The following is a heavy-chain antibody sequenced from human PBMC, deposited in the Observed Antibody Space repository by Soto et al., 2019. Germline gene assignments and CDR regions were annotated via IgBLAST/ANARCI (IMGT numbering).Heavy chain of an antibody. J-gene: IGHJ4*02. CDR3: ARDLDPYYYDSSGYYGY. CDR2: ISSSSSYI. V-gene: IGHV3-21*01. Sequence: EVQLVESGGGLVKPGGSLRLSCAASGFTFSSYSMNWVRQAPGKGLEWVSSISSSSSYIYYADSVKGRFTISRDSAKNSLYLQMNSLRAEDTAVYYCARDLDPYYYDSSGYYGYWGQGTLVTVSS. D-gene: IGHD3-22*01. CDR1: GFTFSSYS.